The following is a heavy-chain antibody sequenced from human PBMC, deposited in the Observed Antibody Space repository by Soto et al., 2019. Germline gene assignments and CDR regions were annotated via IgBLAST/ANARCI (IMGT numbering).Heavy chain of an antibody. D-gene: IGHD2-21*01. CDR1: GFTFSSNW. CDR2: INADGSET. Sequence: GGSLRLSCAASGFTFSSNWMHWVRRVPGRGLVWVSRINADGSETNYEDSVEGRFTISRDNPKNTLYLQMNSLRAEDTAVYYCAREGEVFWCPGTLLTVSS. J-gene: IGHJ4*02. CDR3: AREGEVF. V-gene: IGHV3-74*01.